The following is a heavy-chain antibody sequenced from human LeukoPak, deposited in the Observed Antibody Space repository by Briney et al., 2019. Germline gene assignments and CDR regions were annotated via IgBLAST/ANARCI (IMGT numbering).Heavy chain of an antibody. CDR2: ISSSGSTI. V-gene: IGHV3-11*01. Sequence: PGRSLRLSCAASGFTFSDYYMSWICQAPGKGLEWVSYISSSGSTIYYADSVKGRFTISRDNAKNSLYLQMNSLRAEDTAVYYCASIGYCSGGSCYGTGAFDYWGQGTLVTVSS. D-gene: IGHD2-15*01. J-gene: IGHJ4*02. CDR1: GFTFSDYY. CDR3: ASIGYCSGGSCYGTGAFDY.